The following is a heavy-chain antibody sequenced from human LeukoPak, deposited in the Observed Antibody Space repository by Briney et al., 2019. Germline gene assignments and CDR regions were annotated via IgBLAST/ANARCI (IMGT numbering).Heavy chain of an antibody. CDR3: AKGSGSYDY. J-gene: IGHJ4*02. CDR2: ISGSGGST. D-gene: IGHD1-26*01. CDR1: GFTFISYA. V-gene: IGHV3-23*01. Sequence: GGSLRLSCAASGFTFISYAMSGVRQAPGKGLEWVSVISGSGGSTYYADFVKGRFTISRDNSKNTLFLQMNSLRAEDTAVYYCAKGSGSYDYWGQGTLVTVSS.